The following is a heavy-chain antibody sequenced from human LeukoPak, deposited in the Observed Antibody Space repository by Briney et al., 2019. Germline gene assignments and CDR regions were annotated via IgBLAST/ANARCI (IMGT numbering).Heavy chain of an antibody. V-gene: IGHV5-51*01. D-gene: IGHD6-19*01. CDR3: ARRIAVAGDDAFDI. Sequence: GESLKISCKGSGYSFTSYWLGWVRQMPGKGLEWMGIIYPGDSDTRYSPSFQGQVTISADKSISTAYLQWSSLKASDTAMYYCARRIAVAGDDAFDIWGQGTMVAVSS. CDR2: IYPGDSDT. CDR1: GYSFTSYW. J-gene: IGHJ3*02.